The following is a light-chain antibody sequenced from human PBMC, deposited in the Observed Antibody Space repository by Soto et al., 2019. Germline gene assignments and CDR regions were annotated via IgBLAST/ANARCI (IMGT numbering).Light chain of an antibody. CDR3: EQYGTPRSVT. Sequence: EIVLTQSPGTLSLSPGEEATLSCRASQSVDSNYLAWYQQKPGQTPRLIIYGASGRSDGIPHRFSGSGFGADFTLTISKVELEDFAVYYWEQYGTPRSVTFGQGTRLDI. CDR2: GAS. J-gene: IGKJ5*01. CDR1: QSVDSNY. V-gene: IGKV3-20*01.